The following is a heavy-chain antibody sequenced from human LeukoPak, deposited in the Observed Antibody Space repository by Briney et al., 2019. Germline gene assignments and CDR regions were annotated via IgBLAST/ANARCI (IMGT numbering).Heavy chain of an antibody. D-gene: IGHD6-19*01. CDR2: IYYSGST. J-gene: IGHJ4*02. Sequence: PSETLSLTCTVSGGSISSSSYYWGWIRQPPGKGLEWIGSIYYSGSTYYNPSLKSRVTISVDTSKNQFSLKLSSVTAADTAVYYCAREAVMAVASWDWGQGTLVTVSS. V-gene: IGHV4-39*07. CDR1: GGSISSSSYY. CDR3: AREAVMAVASWD.